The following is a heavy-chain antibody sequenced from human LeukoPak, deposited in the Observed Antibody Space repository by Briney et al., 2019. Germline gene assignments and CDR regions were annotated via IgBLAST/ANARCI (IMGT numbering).Heavy chain of an antibody. V-gene: IGHV3-21*01. D-gene: IGHD2-21*01. Sequence: GGALRLSCAASGFTFSSYNMNWVRQAPGKGVGWVSSITSSVNYMYYADSVKGRFTISRDNAKNSLYLQMNSLRAEDTAVYYCARLVVATYYFDYWGQGTLVTVSS. CDR3: ARLVVATYYFDY. CDR1: GFTFSSYN. J-gene: IGHJ4*02. CDR2: ITSSVNYM.